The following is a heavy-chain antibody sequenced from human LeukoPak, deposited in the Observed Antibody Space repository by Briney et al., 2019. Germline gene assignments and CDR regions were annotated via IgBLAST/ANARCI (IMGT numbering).Heavy chain of an antibody. CDR3: AKAVLRSGGWYYYGMDV. V-gene: IGHV3-23*01. Sequence: GGSLRLSCAASGFTFSSYAMSWVRQAPGKGLEWVSAISGSGGSTYYADSVKGRFTISRDNSKNTLYLQMNSLRAEDTAVYYCAKAVLRSGGWYYYGMDVWGQGTTVTVSS. CDR1: GFTFSSYA. D-gene: IGHD3-16*01. CDR2: ISGSGGST. J-gene: IGHJ6*02.